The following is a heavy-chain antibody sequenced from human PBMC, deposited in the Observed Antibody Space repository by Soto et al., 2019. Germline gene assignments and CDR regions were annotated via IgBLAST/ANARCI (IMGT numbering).Heavy chain of an antibody. D-gene: IGHD3-3*01. Sequence: GASVKVSCKASGGTFSSYAISWVRQAPGQGLEWMGGIIPIFGTANYAQKFQGRVTITADESTSTAYMELSSLRSEDTAVYYCARGYDFWSGSLSDRTHYYYYYGMDVWGQGTTVTVSS. CDR3: ARGYDFWSGSLSDRTHYYYYYGMDV. V-gene: IGHV1-69*13. CDR2: IIPIFGTA. J-gene: IGHJ6*02. CDR1: GGTFSSYA.